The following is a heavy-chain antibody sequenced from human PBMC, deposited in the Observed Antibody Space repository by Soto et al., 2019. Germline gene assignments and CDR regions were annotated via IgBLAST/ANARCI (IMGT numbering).Heavy chain of an antibody. J-gene: IGHJ6*02. D-gene: IGHD3-3*01. CDR1: GYTFNTYG. CDR3: ARDIFPYRNYYQYAMDV. Sequence: QVQLVQSGAEVKKPGASVKVSCKASGYTFNTYGITWVRQAPGQGLEWMGWMSTYNDNTKYAQNFMGRVTMTTDTSTNTAYMELRSLKSDDAAVYYCARDIFPYRNYYQYAMDVWGQGTAVTVSS. V-gene: IGHV1-18*01. CDR2: MSTYNDNT.